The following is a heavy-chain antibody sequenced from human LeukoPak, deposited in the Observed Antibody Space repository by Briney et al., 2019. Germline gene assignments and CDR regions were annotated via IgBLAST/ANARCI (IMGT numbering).Heavy chain of an antibody. J-gene: IGHJ6*02. Sequence: PGGSLRLSCAASGFTFSSYWMSWVRQAPGKGLEWVSAISGSGGSTYYADSVKGRFTISRDNSKNTLYLQMNSLRAEDTAVYYCAKDHNGLGDFWSGYTPTYYYYGMDVWGQGATVTVSS. D-gene: IGHD3-3*01. CDR1: GFTFSSYW. V-gene: IGHV3-23*01. CDR2: ISGSGGST. CDR3: AKDHNGLGDFWSGYTPTYYYYGMDV.